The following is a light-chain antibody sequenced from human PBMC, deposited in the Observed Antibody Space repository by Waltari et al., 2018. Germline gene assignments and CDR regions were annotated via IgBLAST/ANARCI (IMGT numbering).Light chain of an antibody. CDR2: KAS. CDR1: QSISYW. J-gene: IGKJ3*01. Sequence: DIQMTQSPSTLSASVGDRVTITCRASQSISYWLAWYQQKPGKAPKLLIYKASSLESGVPSRFSGSGSGTEFTLTISSLQPDDFATYYCQQYNTLPSFGPGTKVDIK. V-gene: IGKV1-5*03. CDR3: QQYNTLPS.